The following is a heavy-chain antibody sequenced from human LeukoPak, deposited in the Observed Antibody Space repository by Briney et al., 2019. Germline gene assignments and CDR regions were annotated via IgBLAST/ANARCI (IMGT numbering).Heavy chain of an antibody. J-gene: IGHJ4*02. Sequence: GSLRLSCAASGFTFSSYWMSWVRQAPGKGLEWVANIKQDGSEKYYVDSVKGRLTISRDNAKNSLYLQMNSLRAEDTAVYYCARDLLSRMATGVGFDYWGQGTLVTVSS. CDR3: ARDLLSRMATGVGFDY. CDR2: IKQDGSEK. V-gene: IGHV3-7*01. CDR1: GFTFSSYW. D-gene: IGHD5-24*01.